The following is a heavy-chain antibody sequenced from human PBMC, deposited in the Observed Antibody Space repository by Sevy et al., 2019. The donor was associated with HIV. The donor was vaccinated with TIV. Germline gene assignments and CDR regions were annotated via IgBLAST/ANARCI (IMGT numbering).Heavy chain of an antibody. CDR3: ARGGGGYSNYGSGAWFDP. J-gene: IGHJ5*02. D-gene: IGHD4-4*01. CDR1: GGSISSYY. V-gene: IGHV4-59*01. CDR2: IYYSGST. Sequence: SETLSLTCTVSGGSISSYYWSWIRQPPGKGLEWIGYIYYSGSTSYNPSLKSRVTISVDTSKNQFSLKLSSVTAADTAVYYCARGGGGYSNYGSGAWFDPWGQGTLVTVSS.